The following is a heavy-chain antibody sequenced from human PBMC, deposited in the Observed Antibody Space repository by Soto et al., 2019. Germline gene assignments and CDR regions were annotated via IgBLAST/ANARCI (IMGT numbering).Heavy chain of an antibody. D-gene: IGHD6-13*01. J-gene: IGHJ5*02. CDR1: GGSISSYY. Sequence: LSLTCTGSGGSISSYYWSWIRQPPGKGLEWIGYIYYSGSTNYNPSLKSRVTISVDTSKNQFSLKLSSVTAADTAVYYCARDRRIAAAGTNWFDPWGQGTLVTVSS. V-gene: IGHV4-59*01. CDR3: ARDRRIAAAGTNWFDP. CDR2: IYYSGST.